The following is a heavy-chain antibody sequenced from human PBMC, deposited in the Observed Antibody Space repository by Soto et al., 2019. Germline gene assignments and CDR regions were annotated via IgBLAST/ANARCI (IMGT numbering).Heavy chain of an antibody. CDR2: IYHSGST. Sequence: PSETLSLTCAVSGYSISSGYYWGWIRQPPGKGLEWIGGIYHSGSTYYNPSLKSRVTISVDTSKNQFSLKLSSVTAADTAVYYCARDLIVVAYNWFDPWGQGTLVTVSS. J-gene: IGHJ5*02. D-gene: IGHD3-22*01. CDR3: ARDLIVVAYNWFDP. V-gene: IGHV4-38-2*02. CDR1: GYSISSGYY.